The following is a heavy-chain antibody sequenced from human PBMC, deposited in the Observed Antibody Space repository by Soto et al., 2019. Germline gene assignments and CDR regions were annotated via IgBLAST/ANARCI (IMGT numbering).Heavy chain of an antibody. Sequence: EVQLVESGGGLVQPGGSLRLSCAASGFTFSSYSMNWVRQAPGKGLEWVSYISSSSSTIYYADSVKGRFTISRDNAKNSLYLQMNSLRAEDTAVYYCARGGALLWFEVLGYWGQGTLVTVSS. CDR2: ISSSSSTI. CDR3: ARGGALLWFEVLGY. CDR1: GFTFSSYS. D-gene: IGHD3-10*01. V-gene: IGHV3-48*01. J-gene: IGHJ4*02.